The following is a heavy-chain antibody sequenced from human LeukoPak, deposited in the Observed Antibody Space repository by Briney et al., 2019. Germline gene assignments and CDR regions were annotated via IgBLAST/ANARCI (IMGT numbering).Heavy chain of an antibody. V-gene: IGHV1-18*01. CDR2: ISAYNGNT. Sequence: GASVNVSCKASGYTFTIYGISWVRQAPGQGLEWMGWISAYNGNTNYAQKLQGRVTMTTDTSTSTAYMELRSLRSDDTAVYYCARDRLMGYDIWGYFDYWGQGTLVTVSS. CDR3: ARDRLMGYDIWGYFDY. CDR1: GYTFTIYG. J-gene: IGHJ4*02. D-gene: IGHD3-9*01.